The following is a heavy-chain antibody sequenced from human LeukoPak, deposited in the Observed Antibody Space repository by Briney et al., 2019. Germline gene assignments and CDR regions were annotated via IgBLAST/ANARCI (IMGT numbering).Heavy chain of an antibody. V-gene: IGHV1-69*05. D-gene: IGHD4-17*01. CDR2: IIPIFGTA. Sequence: SVKVSCKASGGTFSSYAISWVRQAPGQGLEWMGRIIPIFGTANYAQKFQGRVTITTDESTSTAYMELSSLRSEDTAVYYCARGDYPYYYYYYMDVWGKGTTVTASS. J-gene: IGHJ6*03. CDR1: GGTFSSYA. CDR3: ARGDYPYYYYYYMDV.